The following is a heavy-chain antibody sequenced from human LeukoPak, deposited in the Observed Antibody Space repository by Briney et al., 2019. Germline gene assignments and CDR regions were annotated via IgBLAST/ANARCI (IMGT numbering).Heavy chain of an antibody. J-gene: IGHJ1*01. CDR3: ARGHSGWFAEYFQH. V-gene: IGHV4-34*01. CDR2: INHSGST. CDR1: GGSFSGYY. D-gene: IGHD6-19*01. Sequence: SETLSPTCAVYGGSFSGYYWSWIRQPPGKGLEWIGEINHSGSTNYNPSLKSRVTISVDTSKNQFSLKLSSVTAADTAVYYCARGHSGWFAEYFQHWGQGTLVTVSS.